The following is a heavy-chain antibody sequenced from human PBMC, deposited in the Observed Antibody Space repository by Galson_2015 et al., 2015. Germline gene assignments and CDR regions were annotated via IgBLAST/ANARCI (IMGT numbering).Heavy chain of an antibody. J-gene: IGHJ4*02. V-gene: IGHV3-30*03. Sequence: SLRLSCAASGFTFSSYGMHWVRQAPGKGLEWVAIISYDGSNKYYADSVKGRFTISRDNSKNTLYLQMNSLRAEDTAVYYCARVRPYRYYYDRSGYLDYWGQGTLVTVSS. CDR3: ARVRPYRYYYDRSGYLDY. CDR1: GFTFSSYG. CDR2: ISYDGSNK. D-gene: IGHD3-22*01.